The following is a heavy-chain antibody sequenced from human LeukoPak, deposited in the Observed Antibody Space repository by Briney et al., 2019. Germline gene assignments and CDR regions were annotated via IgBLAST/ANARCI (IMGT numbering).Heavy chain of an antibody. CDR2: ISSSSSYI. Sequence: GGSLRLSCAASGFTFSSYSMNWVRQTPGKGLEWISSISSSSSYIYYADSVKGRFTISRDNAKNSLYLQMNSLRAEDTAVYYCARGQASDFDYWGQGTLVTVSS. J-gene: IGHJ4*02. V-gene: IGHV3-21*01. CDR3: ARGQASDFDY. CDR1: GFTFSSYS.